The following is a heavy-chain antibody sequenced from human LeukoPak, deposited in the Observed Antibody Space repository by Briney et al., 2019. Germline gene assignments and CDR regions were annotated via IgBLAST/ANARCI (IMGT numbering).Heavy chain of an antibody. D-gene: IGHD6-19*01. J-gene: IGHJ1*01. V-gene: IGHV4-39*01. CDR3: ARLGSSGWYPDEYFQH. Sequence: SETLSLTCTVSGGSISSSSYYWGWIRQPPGKGLEWIGSIYYSGSTYYNPSLKSRVTISVDTSKNQFSLKLSSVTAADTAVYYCARLGSSGWYPDEYFQHWGLGTLVTVSS. CDR2: IYYSGST. CDR1: GGSISSSSYY.